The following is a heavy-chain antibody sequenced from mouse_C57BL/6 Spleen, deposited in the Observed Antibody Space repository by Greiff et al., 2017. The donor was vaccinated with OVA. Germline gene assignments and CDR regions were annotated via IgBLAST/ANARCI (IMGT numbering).Heavy chain of an antibody. D-gene: IGHD1-1*01. Sequence: VQLQQSGGGLVQPTGSLKLSCAASGFSFNTYAMNWVSQAPGKGMVWVARIRSKRNNYATYYAVSVKNRITISRADSESMLYLQMNNLKTEDTALYYWVSTGGFAYWGQGTLVTVSA. CDR2: IRSKRNNYAT. J-gene: IGHJ3*01. V-gene: IGHV10-1*01. CDR1: GFSFNTYA. CDR3: VSTGGFAY.